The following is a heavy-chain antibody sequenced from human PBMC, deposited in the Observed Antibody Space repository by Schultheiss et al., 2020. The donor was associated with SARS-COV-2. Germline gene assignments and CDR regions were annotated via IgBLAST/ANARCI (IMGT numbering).Heavy chain of an antibody. CDR1: GFTFSSYE. CDR3: ARDRRDIVVVVASTYYYYGMDV. V-gene: IGHV3-21*01. J-gene: IGHJ6*02. D-gene: IGHD2-15*01. CDR2: ISSSSSYI. Sequence: GGSLRLSCAASGFTFSSYEMNWVRQAPGKGLEWVSSISSSSSYIYYADSVKGRFTISRDNAKNSLYLQMNSLRAEDTAVYYCARDRRDIVVVVASTYYYYGMDVWGQGTTVTVSS.